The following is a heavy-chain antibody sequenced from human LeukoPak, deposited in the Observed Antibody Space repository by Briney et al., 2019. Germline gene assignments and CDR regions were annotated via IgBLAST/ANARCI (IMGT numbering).Heavy chain of an antibody. CDR1: GGTFSSYA. CDR3: ASLPAAIRYYDYGMDV. Sequence: SVKVSCKASGGTFSSYAISWVRQAPGQGLEWMGRIIPILGIANYAQKFQGRVTITADKSTSTAYMELSSLRSEDTAVYYCASLPAAIRYYDYGMDVWGQGTTVTVSS. V-gene: IGHV1-69*04. D-gene: IGHD2-2*01. CDR2: IIPILGIA. J-gene: IGHJ6*02.